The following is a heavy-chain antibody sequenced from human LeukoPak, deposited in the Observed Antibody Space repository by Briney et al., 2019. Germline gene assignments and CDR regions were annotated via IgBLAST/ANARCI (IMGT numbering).Heavy chain of an antibody. Sequence: GASVKVSCKASGYTFTGYYIHWVRQAPGQGLEWMGWINPNSGGTNYAQKFQGRVTMTRDTSISTAYMELTRLRSDDTAVYYCARDQAGQSYYDFWSGYYSPYFDYWGQGTLVTVFS. CDR1: GYTFTGYY. CDR3: ARDQAGQSYYDFWSGYYSPYFDY. J-gene: IGHJ4*02. V-gene: IGHV1-2*02. D-gene: IGHD3-3*01. CDR2: INPNSGGT.